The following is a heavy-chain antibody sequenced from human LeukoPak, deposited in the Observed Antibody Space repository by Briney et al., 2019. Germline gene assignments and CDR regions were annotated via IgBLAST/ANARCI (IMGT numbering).Heavy chain of an antibody. CDR1: GYTFTSYY. V-gene: IGHV1-46*01. CDR2: INPSGGST. J-gene: IGHJ4*02. D-gene: IGHD4-17*01. CDR3: ARDAARDYGDYGSGAVDY. Sequence: ASVKVSCKASGYTFTSYYIHWVRRAPGQGLEWMGIINPSGGSTSYAQKFQGRVTMTRDTSTSTVYMELSSLRSEDTAVYYCARDAARDYGDYGSGAVDYWGQGTLVTVSS.